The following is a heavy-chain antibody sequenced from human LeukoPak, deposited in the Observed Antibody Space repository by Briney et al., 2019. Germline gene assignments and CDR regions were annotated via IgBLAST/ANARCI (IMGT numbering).Heavy chain of an antibody. Sequence: PSETLSLTCTVSGGSISSYYWSWIRQPPGKGLEWIGYIYYSGSTYYNPSLKSRVTISVDTSKNQFSLKLSSVTAADTAVYYCARLVGGSSWYVGYYFDYWGQGTLVTVSS. D-gene: IGHD6-13*01. CDR1: GGSISSYY. J-gene: IGHJ4*02. V-gene: IGHV4-59*08. CDR3: ARLVGGSSWYVGYYFDY. CDR2: IYYSGST.